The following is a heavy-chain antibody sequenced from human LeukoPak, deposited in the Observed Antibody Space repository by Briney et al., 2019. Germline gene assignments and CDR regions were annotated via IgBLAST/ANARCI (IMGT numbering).Heavy chain of an antibody. CDR1: GDSVSNYY. CDR2: IDKSGST. J-gene: IGHJ4*02. Sequence: PSESLSLTCTVSGDSVSNYYWSWVRLPPGEGLEWIGYIDKSGSTNYNRSLKSRVIISVDTSKNQLSLNLISVTAADTAVYYCAKVPSRRCNDGTCYPIFDSWGQGTLVTVSS. D-gene: IGHD2-15*01. CDR3: AKVPSRRCNDGTCYPIFDS. V-gene: IGHV4-59*02.